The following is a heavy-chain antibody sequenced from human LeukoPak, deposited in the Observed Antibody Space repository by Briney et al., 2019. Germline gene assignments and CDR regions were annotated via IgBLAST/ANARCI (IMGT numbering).Heavy chain of an antibody. CDR1: GFTFSSYA. Sequence: GGSLRLSCAASGFTFSSYAMSWVRQAPAKGLELVSAISGSGGSTYYADSVKGRITISRDNSKNTLYLQMNSLRAEDTAVYYCAKGSYYDILTGYYLDYWGQGTLVTVSS. J-gene: IGHJ4*02. CDR2: ISGSGGST. D-gene: IGHD3-9*01. V-gene: IGHV3-23*01. CDR3: AKGSYYDILTGYYLDY.